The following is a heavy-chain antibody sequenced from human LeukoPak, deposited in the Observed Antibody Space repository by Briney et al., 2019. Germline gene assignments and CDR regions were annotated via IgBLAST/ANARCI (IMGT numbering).Heavy chain of an antibody. J-gene: IGHJ3*02. CDR3: AKDYGDYVGAFDI. V-gene: IGHV3-23*01. CDR2: ISGSGGST. Sequence: GGSLRLSCAASGFTFTHYAMSWVRQAPGKGLEWVSTISGSGGSTYYAGSVKGRFTVSRDNSKNTLYLQMNSLRAGDTAVYYCAKDYGDYVGAFDIWGQGTMVTVSS. D-gene: IGHD4-17*01. CDR1: GFTFTHYA.